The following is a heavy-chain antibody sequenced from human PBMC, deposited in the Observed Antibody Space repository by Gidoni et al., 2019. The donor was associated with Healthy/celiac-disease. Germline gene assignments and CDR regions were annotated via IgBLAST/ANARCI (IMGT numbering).Heavy chain of an antibody. V-gene: IGHV1-2*02. Sequence: QVQLVQSGAEVKKPGASVKVSCKASGYTFTGYYIHLVRPAPGQGLEWMGWINPNSGGTNYAQKFQGRVTMTRDTSISTAYMELSRLRSDDTAVYYCARPQAGLLSLWAGTTLRSFDAFDIWGQGTMVTVSS. D-gene: IGHD1-1*01. J-gene: IGHJ3*02. CDR2: INPNSGGT. CDR1: GYTFTGYY. CDR3: ARPQAGLLSLWAGTTLRSFDAFDI.